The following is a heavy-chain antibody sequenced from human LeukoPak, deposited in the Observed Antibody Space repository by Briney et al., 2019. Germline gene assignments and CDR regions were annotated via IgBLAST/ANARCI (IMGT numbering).Heavy chain of an antibody. D-gene: IGHD3-22*01. Sequence: GGSLRLSCAASGFTFSSYAMSWVRQAPGKGLEWVSAISGSGGSTYYADSVEGRFTISRDNSKNTLYLQMNSLRAEDTAVYYCAKDSSGYYWSAFDYWGQGTLVTVSS. CDR1: GFTFSSYA. CDR3: AKDSSGYYWSAFDY. J-gene: IGHJ4*02. V-gene: IGHV3-23*01. CDR2: ISGSGGST.